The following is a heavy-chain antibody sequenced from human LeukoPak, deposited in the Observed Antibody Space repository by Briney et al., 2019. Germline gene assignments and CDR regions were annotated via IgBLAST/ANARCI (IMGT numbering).Heavy chain of an antibody. CDR2: FNPNSGGT. CDR1: GYTFTGHY. CDR3: ARGRQLHLGELFPFAEFFQP. J-gene: IGHJ1*01. Sequence: ASVKVSCKTSGYTFTGHYLHWVRHAPGQGLEWMGWFNPNSGGTKSAQKFQGRVIMTRDTSISTAYMELRSLSSDDTAVYYCARGRQLHLGELFPFAEFFQPWGQGTLVTVFS. V-gene: IGHV1-2*02. D-gene: IGHD3-16*01.